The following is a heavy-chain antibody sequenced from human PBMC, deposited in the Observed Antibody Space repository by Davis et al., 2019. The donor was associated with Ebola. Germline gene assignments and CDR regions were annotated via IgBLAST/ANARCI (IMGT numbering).Heavy chain of an antibody. CDR2: ISTYNGNP. CDR3: ARSRGNLGDDI. J-gene: IGHJ3*02. CDR1: GYTFTSYV. D-gene: IGHD3-10*01. Sequence: AASVKVSCKASGYTFTSYVITWVRQAPGQGLEWMGWISTYNGNPNYAQKVQGRVTMTTDTSTTTAHMELRSLRSDDTAVYYCARSRGNLGDDIWGQGTMVTVSS. V-gene: IGHV1-18*01.